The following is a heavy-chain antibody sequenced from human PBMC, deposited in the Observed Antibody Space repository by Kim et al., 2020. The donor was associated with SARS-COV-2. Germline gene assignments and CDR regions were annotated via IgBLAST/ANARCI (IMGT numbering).Heavy chain of an antibody. J-gene: IGHJ4*02. D-gene: IGHD1-26*01. V-gene: IGHV3-30*01. Sequence: YADSVKGRFTISSDNSKNTLYRQMNSLRAEDTAVYYCARTFSGSYRGYFDYWGQGTLVTVSS. CDR3: ARTFSGSYRGYFDY.